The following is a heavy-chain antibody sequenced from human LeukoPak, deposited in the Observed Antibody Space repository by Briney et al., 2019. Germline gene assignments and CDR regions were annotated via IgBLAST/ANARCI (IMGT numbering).Heavy chain of an antibody. J-gene: IGHJ4*02. CDR3: ARAILRGVIHG. V-gene: IGHV3-74*01. CDR1: GFTFSSYW. CDR2: INSDGSST. D-gene: IGHD3-10*01. Sequence: PGGSLRLSCAASGFTFSSYWMHWVRQAPGKGLVWVSRINSDGSSTSYADSVKGRFTISRDNAKNTLYLQMNSLGAEDTAVYYCARAILRGVIHGWGQGTLVTVSS.